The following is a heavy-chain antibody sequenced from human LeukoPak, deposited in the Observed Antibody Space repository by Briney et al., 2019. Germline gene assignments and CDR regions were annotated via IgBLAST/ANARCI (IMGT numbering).Heavy chain of an antibody. J-gene: IGHJ3*02. CDR2: ITTDESAT. D-gene: IGHD3-22*01. Sequence: GGSLRLSCAASGFTFSSYAMSWVRQAPGKGLVWVSRITTDESATAYADSVKGRFTISRDNAKNTLYLQMKSLRVEDTAVYFCARDNGYYSDSRDAFDIWGQGTMVTVSS. CDR1: GFTFSSYA. CDR3: ARDNGYYSDSRDAFDI. V-gene: IGHV3-74*01.